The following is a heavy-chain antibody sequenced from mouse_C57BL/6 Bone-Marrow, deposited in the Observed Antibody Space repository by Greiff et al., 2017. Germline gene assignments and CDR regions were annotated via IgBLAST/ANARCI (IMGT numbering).Heavy chain of an antibody. CDR2: ISDGGSYT. CDR3: ARYGRQLRLLFAY. CDR1: GFTFSSYA. J-gene: IGHJ3*01. V-gene: IGHV5-4*03. D-gene: IGHD3-2*02. Sequence: EVKLVESGGGLVKPGGSLKLSCAASGFTFSSYAMSWVRQTPEKRLEWVATISDGGSYTYYPDNVKGRFTISRDNAKNNLYLQMSHLKSEDTAMYYCARYGRQLRLLFAYWGQGTLVTVSA.